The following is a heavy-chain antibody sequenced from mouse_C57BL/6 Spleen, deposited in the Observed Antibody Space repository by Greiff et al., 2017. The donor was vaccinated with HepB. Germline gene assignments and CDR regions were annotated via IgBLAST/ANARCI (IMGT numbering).Heavy chain of an antibody. CDR3: AAGGYDGAWFAY. CDR1: GYTFTSYW. Sequence: VQLQQPGAELVKPGASVKMSCKASGYTFTSYWITWVKQRPGQGLEWIGDIYPGSGSTNYNEKFKSKATLTVDTSSSTAYMQLSSLTSEDSAVYYCAAGGYDGAWFAYWGQGTLVTVSA. D-gene: IGHD2-2*01. CDR2: IYPGSGST. V-gene: IGHV1-55*01. J-gene: IGHJ3*01.